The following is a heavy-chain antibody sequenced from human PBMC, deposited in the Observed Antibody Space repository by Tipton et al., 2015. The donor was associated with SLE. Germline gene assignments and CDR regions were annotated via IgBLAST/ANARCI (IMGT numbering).Heavy chain of an antibody. CDR3: ARATEKLAARKAFDI. Sequence: TLSLTCAVYGGSFSGYYWSWIRQPPGKGLEWFGEINHSGSTNYNPSLKSRVTISVDTSKNQFSLKLSSVTAADTAVYYCARATEKLAARKAFDIWGQGTMVTGTS. V-gene: IGHV4-34*01. CDR1: GGSFSGYY. D-gene: IGHD6-6*01. CDR2: INHSGST. J-gene: IGHJ3*02.